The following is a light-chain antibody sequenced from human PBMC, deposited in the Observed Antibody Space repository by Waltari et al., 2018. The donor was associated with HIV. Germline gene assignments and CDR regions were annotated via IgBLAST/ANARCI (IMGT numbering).Light chain of an antibody. CDR1: SSDPDTFKS. V-gene: IGLV2-14*01. J-gene: IGLJ3*02. CDR2: EPV. Sequence: QSALTQPASVSGSPGQSVTISCTATSSDPDTFKSFSWYQHHPGKAPNLIIYEPVTPPSGFPVRFSGSKSDHTAYLTISGLQVEDEGDYYCTSYVTSGTPEFGGGTRVTVL. CDR3: TSYVTSGTPE.